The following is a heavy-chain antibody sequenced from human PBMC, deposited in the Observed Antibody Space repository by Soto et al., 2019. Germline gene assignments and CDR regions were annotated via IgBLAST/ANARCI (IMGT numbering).Heavy chain of an antibody. D-gene: IGHD3-10*01. V-gene: IGHV4-34*01. CDR1: GGSFSGYY. J-gene: IGHJ4*02. CDR2: INHSGST. CDR3: ARSGSYGSGSYLVGFDY. Sequence: ETLSLTCAVYGGSFSGYYWSWIRQPPGKGLEWIGEINHSGSTNYNPSLKSRVTISVDTSKNQFSLKLSSVTAADTAVYYCARSGSYGSGSYLVGFDYWGQGTLVTVSS.